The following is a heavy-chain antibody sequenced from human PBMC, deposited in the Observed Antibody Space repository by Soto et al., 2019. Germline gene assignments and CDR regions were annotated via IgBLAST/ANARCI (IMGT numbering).Heavy chain of an antibody. CDR1: GGSISSGDYY. CDR2: IYDSGST. CDR3: ARDPGVGP. D-gene: IGHD2-8*01. Sequence: QVQLQESGPGLVKPSQTLSLTCTVSGGSISSGDYYWSWIRQPPGKGLEWIGYIYDSGSTYYNSSIKRRVNITLDTSKNQVSLKLPSVTAADTAVYYCARDPGVGPWGQGTLVTVSS. V-gene: IGHV4-30-4*01. J-gene: IGHJ5*02.